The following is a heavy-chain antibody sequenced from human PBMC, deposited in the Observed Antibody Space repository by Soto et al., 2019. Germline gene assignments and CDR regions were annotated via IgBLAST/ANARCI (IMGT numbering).Heavy chain of an antibody. D-gene: IGHD6-13*01. J-gene: IGHJ2*01. Sequence: SETLSLTCTVSGASISGYYWSWIRKSAGKGLEWIGRIYSTGSTNFNPSLKSRLTMSMDMSKNQVSLNLTSVTAADTAVYYCVRDRADFSSTYYHYFSVWGRGTLVTVSS. CDR3: VRDRADFSSTYYHYFSV. V-gene: IGHV4-4*07. CDR1: GASISGYY. CDR2: IYSTGST.